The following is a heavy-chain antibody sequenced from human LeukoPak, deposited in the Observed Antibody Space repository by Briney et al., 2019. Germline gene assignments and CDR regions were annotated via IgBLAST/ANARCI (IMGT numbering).Heavy chain of an antibody. Sequence: GGSLRLSCAASGFTFSSYSMNWVRQAPGKGLEWVSSISSSSSYIYYADSVKGRFTISRDNAKNSLYLQMNSLRAEDTAVYYCARSYSSSWYRAAFDIWGQGTMVTVSS. D-gene: IGHD6-13*01. J-gene: IGHJ3*02. CDR3: ARSYSSSWYRAAFDI. CDR1: GFTFSSYS. V-gene: IGHV3-21*01. CDR2: ISSSSSYI.